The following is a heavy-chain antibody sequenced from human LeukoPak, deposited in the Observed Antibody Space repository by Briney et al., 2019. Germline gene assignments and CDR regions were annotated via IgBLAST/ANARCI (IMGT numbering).Heavy chain of an antibody. V-gene: IGHV3-23*01. Sequence: GGSLRLSCAASGFTFSSYAMSWVRQAPGKGLEWVSAISGSGGSTYYADSVKGRFTISRDNSKNTLYLQMNSLRAEDTAVYYCAKDLYDSSGYHGDFDYWGQGTLVTVSS. CDR2: ISGSGGST. CDR3: AKDLYDSSGYHGDFDY. J-gene: IGHJ4*02. CDR1: GFTFSSYA. D-gene: IGHD3-22*01.